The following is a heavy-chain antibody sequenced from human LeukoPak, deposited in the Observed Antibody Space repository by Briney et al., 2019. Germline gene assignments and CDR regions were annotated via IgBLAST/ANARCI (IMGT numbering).Heavy chain of an antibody. CDR3: ARHVWLQPFDY. D-gene: IGHD3-9*01. CDR1: GGSIINYY. CDR2: IYSSGIT. V-gene: IGHV4-59*08. J-gene: IGHJ4*02. Sequence: SETLSLTCTVSGGSIINYYWSWIRQTPGKGLERVGYIYSSGITDYNPSLKSRVTISLDTSKNQFSLKLTSVTAADTAVYYCARHVWLQPFDYWGQGTLVTVSS.